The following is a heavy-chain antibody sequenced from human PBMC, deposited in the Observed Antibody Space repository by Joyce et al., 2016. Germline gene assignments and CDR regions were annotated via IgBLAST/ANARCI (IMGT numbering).Heavy chain of an antibody. Sequence: QLLLRESGPGLLKPSDTLSLSCSVSGASIDRSGFYWGWFRQPPGKGLEWIGSIFYSGNNYQSPSLNSRVTISVDASSNHFSLTLKSVTAADTAVYYCARLGPEYCTSSSCHTDSWGQGTLVIVSS. J-gene: IGHJ4*02. V-gene: IGHV4-39*02. CDR3: ARLGPEYCTSSSCHTDS. CDR1: GASIDRSGFY. CDR2: IFYSGNN. D-gene: IGHD2/OR15-2a*01.